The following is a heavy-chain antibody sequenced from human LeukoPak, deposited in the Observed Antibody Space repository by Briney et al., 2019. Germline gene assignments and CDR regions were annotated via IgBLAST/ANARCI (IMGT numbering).Heavy chain of an antibody. CDR1: GFTVSSNY. Sequence: GGSLRLSCAASGFTVSSNYMTWVRQAPGKGLEWVSVIYSGGSTYYADCVKGRFTISGDNSKNTLYLQMNSLRAEDTAVYYCAREAVTGLDAFDIWGQGTMVTVSS. CDR2: IYSGGST. D-gene: IGHD1-1*01. J-gene: IGHJ3*02. CDR3: AREAVTGLDAFDI. V-gene: IGHV3-66*01.